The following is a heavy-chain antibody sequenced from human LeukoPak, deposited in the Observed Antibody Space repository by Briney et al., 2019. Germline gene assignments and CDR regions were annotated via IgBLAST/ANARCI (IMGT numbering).Heavy chain of an antibody. CDR2: IIPIFGTA. Sequence: GASVKVSCKASGGTFSSYAISWVRQAPGQGLEWMGGIIPIFGTANYAQKFQGRVTITADESTSTAYMELSSLRSDDTAVYYCARERGAAGTLRFDPWGQGTLVTVSS. J-gene: IGHJ5*02. CDR3: ARERGAAGTLRFDP. CDR1: GGTFSSYA. D-gene: IGHD6-13*01. V-gene: IGHV1-69*13.